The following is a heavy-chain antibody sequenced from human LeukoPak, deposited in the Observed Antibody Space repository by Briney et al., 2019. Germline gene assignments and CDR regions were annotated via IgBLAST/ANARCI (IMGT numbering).Heavy chain of an antibody. CDR2: IYSSGST. CDR3: ARDRGQWLVDWYFDL. Sequence: PSQTLSLTCTVSGGSISSGSYYWSWIRQPAGKGLEWIGRIYSSGSTNYNPSRKRRVTISVDTSKNQFSLKLSSVTAADTAVYYCARDRGQWLVDWYFDLWGRGTLVTVSS. J-gene: IGHJ2*01. D-gene: IGHD6-19*01. CDR1: GGSISSGSYY. V-gene: IGHV4-61*02.